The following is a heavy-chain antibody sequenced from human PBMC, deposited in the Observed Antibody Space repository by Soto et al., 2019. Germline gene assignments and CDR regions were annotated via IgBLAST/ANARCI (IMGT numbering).Heavy chain of an antibody. Sequence: QVQLVESGGVVVQPGRSLRLSCAASGFTFSSYAMHWVRQAPGKGLEWVAVISCDGSNKYYADSVKGRFTISRDNSKNTLYLQMNSLRAEDTAVYYCARPLWRNDYNWGYFDLWGRGTLVTVSS. CDR1: GFTFSSYA. V-gene: IGHV3-30-3*01. D-gene: IGHD4-4*01. CDR3: ARPLWRNDYNWGYFDL. J-gene: IGHJ2*01. CDR2: ISCDGSNK.